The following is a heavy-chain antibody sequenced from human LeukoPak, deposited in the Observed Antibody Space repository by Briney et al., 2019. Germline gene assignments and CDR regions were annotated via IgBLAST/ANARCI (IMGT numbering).Heavy chain of an antibody. CDR3: ARDLLPNSYDLSSYLDY. CDR1: GFSLRSYA. J-gene: IGHJ4*02. V-gene: IGHV3-30-3*01. CDR2: ISFDGSIK. Sequence: GGSLRLSCATSGFSLRSYAMHWIRQAPGKGLEWVALISFDGSIKSYADSVKGRLTISRDNAENTLYLQMNSLSAEDTAVYYCARDLLPNSYDLSSYLDYWGQGPLDTVSS. D-gene: IGHD3-22*01.